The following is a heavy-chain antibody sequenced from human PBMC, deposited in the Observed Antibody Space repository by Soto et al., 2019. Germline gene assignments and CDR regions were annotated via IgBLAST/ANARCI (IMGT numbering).Heavy chain of an antibody. CDR1: GFTFNKCA. CDR3: AKDVSENSGTGIADC. D-gene: IGHD5-12*01. V-gene: IGHV3-23*01. Sequence: GSLTLSCAASGFTFNKCAISWVRQAEGKGLQWVATISGSGKTTEYADSVKGRLTISRDNSRNTVHLQMNSLRVEDTAIYYCAKDVSENSGTGIADCWGQGTLVTVSS. CDR2: ISGSGKTT. J-gene: IGHJ4*02.